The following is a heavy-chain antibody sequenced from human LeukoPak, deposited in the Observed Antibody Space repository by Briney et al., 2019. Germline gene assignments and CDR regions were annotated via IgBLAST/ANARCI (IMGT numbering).Heavy chain of an antibody. CDR1: GFTFSSYA. CDR3: AKDSDIVVVVAAFDAFDT. Sequence: GGSLRLSCAASGFTFSSYAMSWVRQAPGKGLEWVSAINGGGGSTYYADSVKGGFTICRDTSKNTLYLQMNSLRAEDTAVYYCAKDSDIVVVVAAFDAFDTWGQGTMVTVSS. V-gene: IGHV3-23*01. CDR2: INGGGGST. J-gene: IGHJ3*02. D-gene: IGHD2-15*01.